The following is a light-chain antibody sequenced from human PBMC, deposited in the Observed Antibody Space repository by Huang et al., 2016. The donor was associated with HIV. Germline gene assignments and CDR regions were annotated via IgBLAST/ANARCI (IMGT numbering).Light chain of an antibody. Sequence: IVMTQSPHTLSVSPGERATLSCRAGQSVTHSLAWYQQKPGQAPRLLIDDTSTRATGVPGSCSSGGSGTNFTLTISSLQSDDFGVYYCQQYHYWPPVTFGQGTKVEI. V-gene: IGKV3-15*01. CDR1: QSVTHS. CDR2: DTS. CDR3: QQYHYWPPVT. J-gene: IGKJ1*01.